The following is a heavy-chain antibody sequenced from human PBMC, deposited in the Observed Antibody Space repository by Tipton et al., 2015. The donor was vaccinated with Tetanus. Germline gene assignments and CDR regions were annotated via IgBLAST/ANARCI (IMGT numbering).Heavy chain of an antibody. Sequence: GLVKPSETLSLTCIVSGGSLRSSDYYGAWVRQSPVKGLEWIGSVSYSGSTSYSPSLKSRVTMSVDTSRNQFSLNLTSVTAADTAVYYCARNVYTVTNDAFDIWGHGTLVNVSS. J-gene: IGHJ3*02. D-gene: IGHD4-11*01. V-gene: IGHV4-39*01. CDR1: GGSLRSSDYY. CDR2: VSYSGST. CDR3: ARNVYTVTNDAFDI.